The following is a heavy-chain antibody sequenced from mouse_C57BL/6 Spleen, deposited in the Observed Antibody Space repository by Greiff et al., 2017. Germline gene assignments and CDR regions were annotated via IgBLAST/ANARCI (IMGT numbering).Heavy chain of an antibody. CDR1: GYTFTSYW. J-gene: IGHJ2*01. D-gene: IGHD1-1*01. CDR3: ARQYYGSRYYFDY. Sequence: QVQLQQPGAELVRPGSSVKLSCKASGYTFTSYWMHWVKQRPIQGLEWIGNIDPSDSETNYNQKFKDKATLTVDKSSSTAYMQLSSLTSEDSAVDYCARQYYGSRYYFDYWGQGTTLTVSS. CDR2: IDPSDSET. V-gene: IGHV1-52*01.